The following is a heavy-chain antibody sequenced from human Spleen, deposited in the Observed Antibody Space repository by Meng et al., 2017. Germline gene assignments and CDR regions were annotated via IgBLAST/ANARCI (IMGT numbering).Heavy chain of an antibody. D-gene: IGHD4-11*01. V-gene: IGHV4-4*02. CDR3: ARGPTTMAHDFDY. J-gene: IGHJ4*02. Sequence: QVSLTESAPGQLKPSVTLSLACSVSGGSIIRSNWWSWVRQPPGKGMEWIGEINHSGSTNYNPSLESRATISVDTSQNNLSLKLSSVTAADSAVYYCARGPTTMAHDFDYWGQGTLVTVSS. CDR1: GGSIIRSNW. CDR2: INHSGST.